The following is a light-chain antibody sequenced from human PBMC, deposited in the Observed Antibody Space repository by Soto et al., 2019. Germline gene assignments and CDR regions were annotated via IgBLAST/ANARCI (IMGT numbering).Light chain of an antibody. CDR3: QQTYSTPIT. V-gene: IGKV1-39*01. CDR2: AAT. CDR1: ETISSY. J-gene: IGKJ5*01. Sequence: DLQMTQSPSSLSASVGDRVTITCRASETISSYLNWYQQKPGKVPKLLIYAATNLQSGVPLRFSGLGAGTDFTLTVRSLQPEDFATYYCQQTYSTPITFGQGTRLEI.